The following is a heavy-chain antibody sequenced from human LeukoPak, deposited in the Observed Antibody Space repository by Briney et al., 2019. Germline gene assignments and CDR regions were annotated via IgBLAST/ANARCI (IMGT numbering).Heavy chain of an antibody. Sequence: PGGSLRLSCAASGFTFSSYAMSWVRQAPGKGLEWVSAISGSGGSTYYADSVKGRFTISRDNFKNTLYLQMNSPRAEDTAVYYCAKDRGLLFGEFHDYWGQGTLVTVSS. V-gene: IGHV3-23*01. CDR3: AKDRGLLFGEFHDY. J-gene: IGHJ4*02. D-gene: IGHD3-10*02. CDR1: GFTFSSYA. CDR2: ISGSGGST.